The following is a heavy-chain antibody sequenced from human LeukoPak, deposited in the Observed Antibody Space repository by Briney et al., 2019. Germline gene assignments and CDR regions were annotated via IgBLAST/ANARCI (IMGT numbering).Heavy chain of an antibody. V-gene: IGHV4-59*01. D-gene: IGHD2-21*01. CDR1: GGSISSYY. CDR3: ARARFSIYYYYGMDV. CDR2: IYYSGST. J-gene: IGHJ6*02. Sequence: PSETLSLTCTVSGGSISSYYWSWIRQPPGKGLEWIGYIYYSGSTNYNPSLKSRATISVDTSKNQFSLKLSSVTAADTAVYYCARARFSIYYYYGMDVWGQGTTVTVSS.